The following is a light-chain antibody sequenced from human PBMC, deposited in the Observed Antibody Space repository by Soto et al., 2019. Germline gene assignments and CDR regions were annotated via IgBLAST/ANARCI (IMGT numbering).Light chain of an antibody. CDR2: AAS. V-gene: IGKV1-39*01. CDR3: QQSFSTRWT. CDR1: HDISRY. J-gene: IGKJ1*01. Sequence: DVQMTQSPSSLSASVGDRVAINCRASHDISRYLHWYQHKPGKAPQLLIYAASRLQSGVPSRFSGSGSGTDFTITISSLQPEDSATYSCQQSFSTRWTFGQGTKVEIK.